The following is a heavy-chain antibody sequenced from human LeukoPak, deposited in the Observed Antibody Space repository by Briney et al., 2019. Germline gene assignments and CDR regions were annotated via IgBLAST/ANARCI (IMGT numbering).Heavy chain of an antibody. CDR3: ARGQRPAARQVAYNWFDP. CDR1: GGSFSGYY. D-gene: IGHD6-6*01. V-gene: IGHV4-34*01. J-gene: IGHJ5*02. Sequence: PSETLSLTCVVYGGSFSGYYWSWIRQPPGKGLEWIGEINHSGSTNYNPSLKSRVTISVDTSKNQFSLKLSSVTAADTAVYYCARGQRPAARQVAYNWFDPWGQGTLVTVSS. CDR2: INHSGST.